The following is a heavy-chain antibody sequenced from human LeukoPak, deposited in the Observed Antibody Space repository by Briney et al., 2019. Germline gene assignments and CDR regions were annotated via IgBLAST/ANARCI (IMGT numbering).Heavy chain of an antibody. CDR1: GFTFSSYE. CDR3: AREGPRVVAARSMAASGFYY. D-gene: IGHD2-15*01. Sequence: GGSLRLSCAASGFTFSSYEMNWVRQAPGKGLEWVSYISSSGSTIYYADSVKGRFTISRDNAKDSLYLQMNSLRAEDTAVYYCAREGPRVVAARSMAASGFYYWGQGTLVTVSS. J-gene: IGHJ4*02. CDR2: ISSSGSTI. V-gene: IGHV3-48*03.